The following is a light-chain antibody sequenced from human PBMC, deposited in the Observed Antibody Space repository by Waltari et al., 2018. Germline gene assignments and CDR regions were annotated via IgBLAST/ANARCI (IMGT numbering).Light chain of an antibody. CDR1: QGISSA. CDR2: DAS. CDR3: QQFNSYPYT. Sequence: AIQLTHSPSSLSTSVGDRVPITCRASQGISSALAWYQQKPGKAPKLLIYDASSLESGVPSRFSGSGSGTDFTLTISSLQPEDFATYYCQQFNSYPYTFGQGTKLEIK. V-gene: IGKV1-13*02. J-gene: IGKJ2*01.